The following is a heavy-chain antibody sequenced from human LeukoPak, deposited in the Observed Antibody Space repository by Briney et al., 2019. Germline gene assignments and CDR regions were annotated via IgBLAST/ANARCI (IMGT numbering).Heavy chain of an antibody. CDR1: GFTFSSYA. CDR3: AKDNEDIVVVTAIPGSHDY. Sequence: TGGSLRLSCAASGFTFSSYAMSWVRQAPGKGLEWVSAISGSGGSTYYADSVKGRFTISRDNSKNTLYLQMNSLRAEDTAVYYCAKDNEDIVVVTAIPGSHDYWGQGTLVTVSS. D-gene: IGHD2-21*02. J-gene: IGHJ4*02. V-gene: IGHV3-23*01. CDR2: ISGSGGST.